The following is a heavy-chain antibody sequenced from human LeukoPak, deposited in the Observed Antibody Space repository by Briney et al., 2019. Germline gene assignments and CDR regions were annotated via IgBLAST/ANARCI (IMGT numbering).Heavy chain of an antibody. V-gene: IGHV3-66*01. CDR1: GFTVSSKY. Sequence: PGGSLRLSCAASGFTVSSKYMSWVRQAPGKGLEWVSVIYSGGNTYYADSVKGRFTISRDNSKNTLYLQMNSLRAEDMAVYYCARWEYSMVGGFDYWGQGTLVTVSS. CDR3: ARWEYSMVGGFDY. D-gene: IGHD3-10*01. J-gene: IGHJ4*02. CDR2: IYSGGNT.